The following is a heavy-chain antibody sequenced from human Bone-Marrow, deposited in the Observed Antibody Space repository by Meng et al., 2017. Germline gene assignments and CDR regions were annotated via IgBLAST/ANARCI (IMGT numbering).Heavy chain of an antibody. Sequence: QVPLQESGPGLGKPSGTLSLTCAVSGASISSSHWWGWVRQPPGKGLEWIGEIYHDGSTNYTPSLKSRVTISVDKSKNQFSLKLSSVTAADTAVYYCARAAYDIWSGYAPWGQGSRVTGSS. D-gene: IGHD3-3*01. J-gene: IGHJ5*02. CDR1: GASISSSHW. CDR3: ARAAYDIWSGYAP. V-gene: IGHV4-4*02. CDR2: IYHDGST.